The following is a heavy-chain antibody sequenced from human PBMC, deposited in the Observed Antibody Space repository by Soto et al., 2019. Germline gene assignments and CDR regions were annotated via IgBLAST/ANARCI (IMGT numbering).Heavy chain of an antibody. CDR3: AKDLSEAAPGDY. V-gene: IGHV3-23*01. CDR1: GFTFSSYA. D-gene: IGHD6-13*01. Sequence: EVQLLESGGGLVQPGGSLRLSCAASGFTFSSYAMSWVRQAPGKGLQWVSGISGGGGSTYYADSVKGRFTISRDNSKNTLYLQMNSLRAEDTAVYYCAKDLSEAAPGDYWGQGTLVTVSS. CDR2: ISGGGGST. J-gene: IGHJ4*02.